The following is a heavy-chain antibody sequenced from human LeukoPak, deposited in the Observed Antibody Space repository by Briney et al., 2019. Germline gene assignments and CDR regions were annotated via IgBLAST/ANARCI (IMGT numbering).Heavy chain of an antibody. D-gene: IGHD3-16*01. CDR3: AKESLADIDY. CDR1: GFIFSTYG. J-gene: IGHJ4*02. Sequence: GGSLRLSCAASGFIFSTYGMYWVRQAPGKGLEWVAFIRHDGSIKNYADSVKGRSTISRDNSKNTLYLQMNSLRAEDTAVYYCAKESLADIDYWGQGTLVTVSS. V-gene: IGHV3-30*02. CDR2: IRHDGSIK.